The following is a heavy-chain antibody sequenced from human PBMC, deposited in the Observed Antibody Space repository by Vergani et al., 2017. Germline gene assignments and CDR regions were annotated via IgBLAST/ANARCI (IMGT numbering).Heavy chain of an antibody. CDR1: GFTVSSNY. Sequence: EVQLVESGGGLVQPGGSLRLSCAASGFTVSSNYMSWVRQAPGKGLEWVSVIYSGGSTYYADSVKGRFIISRDNAKNSLYLQMNSLRAEDTAVYYCASGSSNDYWGQGTLVTVSS. V-gene: IGHV3-66*01. J-gene: IGHJ4*02. CDR2: IYSGGST. D-gene: IGHD6-6*01. CDR3: ASGSSNDY.